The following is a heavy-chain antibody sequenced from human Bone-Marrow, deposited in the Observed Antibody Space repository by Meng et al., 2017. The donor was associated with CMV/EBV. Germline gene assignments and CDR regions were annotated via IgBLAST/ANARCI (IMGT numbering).Heavy chain of an antibody. J-gene: IGHJ4*02. D-gene: IGHD3-3*01. V-gene: IGHV3-21*01. CDR1: GFTFRSYS. Sequence: GGSLRLSCAASGFTFRSYSGNWVRQAPGKGLEWVSSISSSSSYIYYADSVKGRFTISRDNAKNSLYLQMNSLRAEDTAVYYCARDLGDFWSGYYTGYFDYWGQGTLVTVSS. CDR3: ARDLGDFWSGYYTGYFDY. CDR2: ISSSSSYI.